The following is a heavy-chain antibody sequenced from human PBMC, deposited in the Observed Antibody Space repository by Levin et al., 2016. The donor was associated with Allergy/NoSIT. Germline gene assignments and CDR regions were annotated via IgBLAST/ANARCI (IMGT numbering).Heavy chain of an antibody. CDR3: ASSVKAPGTFDY. V-gene: IGHV3-23*01. D-gene: IGHD1-26*01. CDR2: LSTSGTST. CDR1: GFTFSNYA. Sequence: GESLKISCEVSGFTFSNYAMSWVRQAPGKGLEWVSSLSTSGTSTYYADSVRGRFTISRDNSRNTLFLQMNSLRAEDTAVYYCASSVKAPGTFDYWGQGTLVTVSS. J-gene: IGHJ4*02.